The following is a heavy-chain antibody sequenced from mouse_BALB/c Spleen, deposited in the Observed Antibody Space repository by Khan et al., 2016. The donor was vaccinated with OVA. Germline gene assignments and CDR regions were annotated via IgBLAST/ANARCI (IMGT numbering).Heavy chain of an antibody. CDR2: ISSGGSYT. CDR1: GFAFSSYD. Sequence: EVMLVESGGGLVKPGGSLKLSCAASGFAFSSYDMSWVRQTPEKRLEWVATISSGGSYTYYPDSVKGRFTISRDNARNTLYLQMSSLRSEDTALYYCSRVEAYYRYGWFAYWGQGTLVTVSA. V-gene: IGHV5-9*02. D-gene: IGHD2-14*01. CDR3: SRVEAYYRYGWFAY. J-gene: IGHJ3*01.